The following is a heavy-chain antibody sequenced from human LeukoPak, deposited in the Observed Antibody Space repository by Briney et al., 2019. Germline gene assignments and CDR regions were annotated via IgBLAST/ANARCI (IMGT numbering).Heavy chain of an antibody. CDR2: IYRSGAT. V-gene: IGHV4-38-2*02. D-gene: IGHD2-21*01. CDR1: GYSLSSGHY. J-gene: IGHJ4*02. CDR3: ARGIATPENY. Sequence: SETLSLTCTVSGYSLSSGHYWGWIRKPPGKGLEWIGSIYRSGATFYNPSLKSRVTISVDTSKNQFSLKLSSVTAADTAVYYCARGIATPENYWGQGTLVTVSS.